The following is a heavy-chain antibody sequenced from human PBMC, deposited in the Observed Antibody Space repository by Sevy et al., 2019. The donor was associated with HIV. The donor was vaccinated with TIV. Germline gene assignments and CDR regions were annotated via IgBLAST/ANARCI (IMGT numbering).Heavy chain of an antibody. CDR1: GFTFSSYS. CDR2: ISSSSSYI. CDR3: ARASDVVVPAAIITAFCDY. V-gene: IGHV3-21*01. Sequence: LSLTCAASGFTFSSYSMNWVRQAPGKGLEWVSSISSSSSYIYYADSVKGRFTISRDNAKNSLYLQMNSLRAEDTAVYYCARASDVVVPAAIITAFCDYWGQGTLVTVSS. J-gene: IGHJ4*02. D-gene: IGHD2-2*01.